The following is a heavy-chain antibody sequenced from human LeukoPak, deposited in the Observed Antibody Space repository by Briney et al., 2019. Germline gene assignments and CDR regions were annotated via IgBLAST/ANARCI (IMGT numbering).Heavy chain of an antibody. Sequence: ASVKVSCKASGYSFSDYYMHWVRQAPGQGLEWMGWMNPNSGTTNYAQKFQGRVTMTRDTSISTVYMELSRLRSDDTALYYCARTLYIGAVPGGFDYWGQGTLITVSS. V-gene: IGHV1-2*02. CDR3: ARTLYIGAVPGGFDY. J-gene: IGHJ4*02. CDR1: GYSFSDYY. CDR2: MNPNSGTT. D-gene: IGHD6-13*01.